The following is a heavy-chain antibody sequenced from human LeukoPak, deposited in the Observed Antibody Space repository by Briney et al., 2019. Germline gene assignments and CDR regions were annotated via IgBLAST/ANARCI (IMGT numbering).Heavy chain of an antibody. J-gene: IGHJ6*02. D-gene: IGHD2-2*02. V-gene: IGHV4-39*01. CDR1: AGSFSAYY. CDR2: IYYSGST. CDR3: ASDCSSTSCYNYYGMDV. Sequence: SETLSLTCAVYAGSFSAYYWGWIRQPPGKGLEWIGSIYYSGSTYYNPSLKSRVTISVDTSKNQFSLKLSSVTAADTAVYYCASDCSSTSCYNYYGMDVWGQGTTVTVSS.